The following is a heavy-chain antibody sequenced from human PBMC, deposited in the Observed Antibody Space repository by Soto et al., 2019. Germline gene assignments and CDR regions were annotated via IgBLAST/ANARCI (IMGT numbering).Heavy chain of an antibody. Sequence: ASVKVSFKASGYTFSNYYIHWVRQAPGQGLEWMGIVNPNGYTSTLAQKFQGRLTVTSDTSTNTVYMDLGSLTPEDTAVYFCARDLHGAFTTMVYWGQGTLVTVSS. V-gene: IGHV1-46*01. J-gene: IGHJ1*01. CDR3: ARDLHGAFTTMVY. CDR1: GYTFSNYY. D-gene: IGHD5-18*01. CDR2: VNPNGYTS.